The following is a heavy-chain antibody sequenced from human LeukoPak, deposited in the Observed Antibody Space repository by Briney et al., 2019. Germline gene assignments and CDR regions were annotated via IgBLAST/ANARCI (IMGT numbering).Heavy chain of an antibody. D-gene: IGHD6-13*01. Sequence: SETLSLTCAVYGGSFSGYYWSWIRQPPGKGLEWIGEINHSGSTNYNPSLKSRVTISVDTSKNQFSLKLSSVTAADTAVYYCACAGVNNSSSWYWWFDPWGQGTLVTVSS. V-gene: IGHV4-34*01. CDR2: INHSGST. CDR3: ACAGVNNSSSWYWWFDP. CDR1: GGSFSGYY. J-gene: IGHJ5*02.